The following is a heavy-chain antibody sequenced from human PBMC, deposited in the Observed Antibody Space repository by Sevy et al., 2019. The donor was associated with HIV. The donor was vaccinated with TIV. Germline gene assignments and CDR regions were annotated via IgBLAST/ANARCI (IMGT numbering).Heavy chain of an antibody. CDR1: GFTFSSYD. J-gene: IGHJ4*02. Sequence: GSLRLSCAGSGFTFSSYDMNWVRQAPGKGLEWIGYIYYSGITNYNPSLKSRVTISADTSKNQISLNLSSVTAADTAVYYCANGISARLDYWGQGTLVTVSS. D-gene: IGHD6-6*01. CDR3: ANGISARLDY. CDR2: IYYSGIT. V-gene: IGHV4-59*01.